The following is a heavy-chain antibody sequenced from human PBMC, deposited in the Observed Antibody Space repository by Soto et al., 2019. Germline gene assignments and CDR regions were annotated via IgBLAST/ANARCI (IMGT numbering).Heavy chain of an antibody. D-gene: IGHD3-10*01. V-gene: IGHV3-23*01. J-gene: IGHJ4*02. CDR1: GFTFNNYA. CDR2: ISGGGDTT. CDR3: AKGRGGSGSLTPRVEF. Sequence: EVQLLESGGGLVQPGGSLRLSCAASGFTFNNYAMTWVRQAPGKGLEWVSAISGGGDTTSYADSVKGRFTGSRDGSKNTLYLQMRSLRDEDTALYYCAKGRGGSGSLTPRVEFWGQGTLVTVSS.